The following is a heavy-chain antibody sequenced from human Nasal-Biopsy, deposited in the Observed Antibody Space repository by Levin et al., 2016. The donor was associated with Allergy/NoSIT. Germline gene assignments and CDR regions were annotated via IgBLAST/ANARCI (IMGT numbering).Heavy chain of an antibody. CDR1: GFSFRDYY. J-gene: IGHJ4*02. CDR3: ARNMVAWMPDYGDGVADF. D-gene: IGHD4-17*01. CDR2: ISSSSTYT. Sequence: GGSLRLSCAASGFSFRDYYMSWIRQAPGKGLEWVGYISSSSTYTNYAESVKGRFTVSRDNAKNSLYLQMNSLRAEDTAIYYCARNMVAWMPDYGDGVADFWGQGTLVTVSS. V-gene: IGHV3-11*06.